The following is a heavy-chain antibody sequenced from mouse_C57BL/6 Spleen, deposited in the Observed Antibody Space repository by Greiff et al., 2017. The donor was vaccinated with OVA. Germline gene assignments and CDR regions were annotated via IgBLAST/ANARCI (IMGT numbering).Heavy chain of an antibody. D-gene: IGHD1-1*01. CDR1: GFNIKDDY. V-gene: IGHV14-4*01. CDR2: IDPENGDT. J-gene: IGHJ3*01. CDR3: TLYGSSSGFAD. Sequence: VQLQQSGAELVRPGASVKLSCTASGFNIKDDYMHWVKQRPEQGLEWIGWIDPENGDTEYASKFQGKATITADTSSNTAYLQLSSLTSEDTAVYYCTLYGSSSGFADWGQGTLVTVSA.